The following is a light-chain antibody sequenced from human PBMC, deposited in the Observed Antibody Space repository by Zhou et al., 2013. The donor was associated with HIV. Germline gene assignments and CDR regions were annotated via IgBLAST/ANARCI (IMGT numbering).Light chain of an antibody. V-gene: IGKV1-16*01. CDR1: QDITHY. CDR3: QHYNGLVT. Sequence: DIQMTQSPSSLSASVGDRVTITCRASQDITHYLAWFQQKPGKAPKSLIYAASSLQSGVPSRFSAGGSGTTFTFSISTLQPEDFATYYCQHYNGLVTFGPGTQSGYQT. J-gene: IGKJ3*01. CDR2: AAS.